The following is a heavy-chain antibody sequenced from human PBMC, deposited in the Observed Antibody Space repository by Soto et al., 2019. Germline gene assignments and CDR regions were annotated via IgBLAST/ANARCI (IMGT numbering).Heavy chain of an antibody. J-gene: IGHJ4*02. CDR1: GFTFSSYA. V-gene: IGHV3-23*01. CDR2: ISGSGGST. Sequence: GGSLRLSCAASGFTFSSYAMSWVRQAPGKGLEWVSAISGSGGSTYYADSVKGRFTISRDNSKNTLYLQMNSLRAEDTAVYYCAKDQNQASRDGYSHDYWGQGTLVTVPS. D-gene: IGHD5-18*01. CDR3: AKDQNQASRDGYSHDY.